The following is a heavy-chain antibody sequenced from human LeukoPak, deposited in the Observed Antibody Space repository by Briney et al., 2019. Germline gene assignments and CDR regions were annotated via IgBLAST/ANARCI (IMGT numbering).Heavy chain of an antibody. CDR3: AQGRGFANFDY. D-gene: IGHD3-16*01. J-gene: IGHJ4*02. V-gene: IGHV3-7*05. CDR1: GFIFSTYW. CDR2: IKQDGSDK. Sequence: GGSLRLSCSASGFIFSTYWMSWVRQAPGKGLEWVANIKQDGSDKYYVASVRGRFTIPRDNAKNSLYLQMNSLRGEDTAVYYCAQGRGFANFDYRGQGTLVTVSS.